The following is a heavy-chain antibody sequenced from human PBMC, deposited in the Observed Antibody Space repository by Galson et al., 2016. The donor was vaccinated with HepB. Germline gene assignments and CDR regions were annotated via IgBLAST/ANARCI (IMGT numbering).Heavy chain of an antibody. CDR3: AKALSAITGELAD. D-gene: IGHD1-14*01. CDR2: TSGTGSDT. CDR1: GFTFGNYA. V-gene: IGHV3-23*01. J-gene: IGHJ4*02. Sequence: SLRLSCATSGFTFGNYAMAWVRQAPGKGLEWVSATSGTGSDTFYADSVKGRFTISRDNSKNTLYLRLRTLRPDDTAVYYCAKALSAITGELADWGQGTLLVVSS.